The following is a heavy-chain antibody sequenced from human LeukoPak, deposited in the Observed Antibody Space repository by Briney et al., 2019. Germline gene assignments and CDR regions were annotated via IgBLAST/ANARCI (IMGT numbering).Heavy chain of an antibody. V-gene: IGHV3-21*04. D-gene: IGHD6-13*01. CDR1: GFTFSSYS. CDR2: ISSSTSYI. CDR3: ARDRRSIAAATRYYYYYMDV. J-gene: IGHJ6*03. Sequence: GGSLRLSCAASGFTFSSYSMNWVRQAPGKGLAWVSSISSSTSYIYYADSVKGRFTISRDNAKNSLYLQMNSLRAEDTALYYCARDRRSIAAATRYYYYYMDVWGKGTTVTVSS.